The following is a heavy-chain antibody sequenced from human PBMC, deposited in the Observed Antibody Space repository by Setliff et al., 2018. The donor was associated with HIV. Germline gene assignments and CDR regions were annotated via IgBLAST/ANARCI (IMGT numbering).Heavy chain of an antibody. Sequence: PSETLSLTCTVSGDPINSHYWSWIRQPPGEGLEWIGHISYSEYTKYNPSLKSRVSMSIDTSKKQLSLKLNSVTAADTAVYYCARAMGANWSYYYYMDVWGKGTTVTVSS. J-gene: IGHJ6*03. D-gene: IGHD1-26*01. CDR3: ARAMGANWSYYYYMDV. CDR2: ISYSEYT. V-gene: IGHV4-59*11. CDR1: GDPINSHY.